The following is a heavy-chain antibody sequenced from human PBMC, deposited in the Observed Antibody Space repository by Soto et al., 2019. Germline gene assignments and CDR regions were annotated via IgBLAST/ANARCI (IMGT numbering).Heavy chain of an antibody. J-gene: IGHJ5*02. CDR2: INPSGSRT. CDR1: FTTHW. V-gene: IGHV1-46*01. CDR3: VTDHSRQDLAWWFDP. Sequence: QVQLVQSGTEVKKPGTSVKVSCQAFTTHWVHWVRQAPGQGLEWMGVINPSGSRTLSAQKFQGRVPTTRDTSTSTLYMELRSLTSEDTAVYYCVTDHSRQDLAWWFDPWGQGTLVTVSS.